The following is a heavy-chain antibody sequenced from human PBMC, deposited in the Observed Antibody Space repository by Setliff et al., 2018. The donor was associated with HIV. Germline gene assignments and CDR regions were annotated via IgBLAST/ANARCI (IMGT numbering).Heavy chain of an antibody. CDR3: ARDQGFWSGFTYNYYMDV. Sequence: GASVKVSCKASGYNFTSNGISWVRQAPGQGLEWMGRISASKGNTKYTLDVQGRVTMTTDTSTSTVYMELRSLRSDDTSVYYCARDQGFWSGFTYNYYMDVWGKGTTVTVSS. V-gene: IGHV1-18*01. CDR2: ISASKGNT. CDR1: GYNFTSNG. J-gene: IGHJ6*03. D-gene: IGHD3-3*01.